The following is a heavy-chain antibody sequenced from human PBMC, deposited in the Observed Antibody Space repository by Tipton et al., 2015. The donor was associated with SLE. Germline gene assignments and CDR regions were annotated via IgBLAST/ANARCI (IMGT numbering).Heavy chain of an antibody. D-gene: IGHD3-22*01. CDR1: GGSFSGYY. CDR3: ARRPGSGYYYNFDY. V-gene: IGHV4-34*01. J-gene: IGHJ4*02. Sequence: TLSLTCAVYGGSFSGYYWSWIRQPPGEGLEWIGEINHSGSTNYNPSLKSRVTISVDTSKNQFSLKLSSVTAADTAVYYCARRPGSGYYYNFDYWGQGTLVTVSS. CDR2: INHSGST.